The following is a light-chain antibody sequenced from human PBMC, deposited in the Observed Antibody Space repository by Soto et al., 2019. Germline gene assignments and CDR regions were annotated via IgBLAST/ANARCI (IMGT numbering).Light chain of an antibody. CDR3: QQFSGYPLT. CDR2: GAS. J-gene: IGKJ5*01. Sequence: AIQLTQSPSSLSASVGDRVTITCRVSQGISSHLAWYQHRPGKAPILLIYGASNLQSGVPSRFSGSGSGTAFTLTISSLQPEDFATYYCQQFSGYPLTFGQGTRLEIK. V-gene: IGKV1-13*02. CDR1: QGISSH.